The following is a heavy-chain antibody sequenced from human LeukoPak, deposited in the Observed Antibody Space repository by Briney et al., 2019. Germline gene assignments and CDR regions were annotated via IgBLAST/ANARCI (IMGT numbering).Heavy chain of an antibody. V-gene: IGHV4-39*01. J-gene: IGHJ4*02. Sequence: SETLSLTCTVSGGSLSSSSYYWGWIRQPPGKGLERIGSIYYSGSTYYNPSLKSRVTISVDTSKNQFSLKLSSVTAADTAVYYCARVTFYDYVWGSYRYPYLDYWGQGTLVTVSS. D-gene: IGHD3-16*02. CDR3: ARVTFYDYVWGSYRYPYLDY. CDR2: IYYSGST. CDR1: GGSLSSSSYY.